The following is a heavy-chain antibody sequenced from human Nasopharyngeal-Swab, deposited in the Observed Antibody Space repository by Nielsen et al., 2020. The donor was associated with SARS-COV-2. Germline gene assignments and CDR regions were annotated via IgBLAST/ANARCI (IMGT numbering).Heavy chain of an antibody. D-gene: IGHD4-23*01. CDR2: VNPNSGDT. CDR1: GGTLSSYD. J-gene: IGHJ5*02. CDR3: ARDYGGNSGWFDP. Sequence: ASVKVSCKASGGTLSSYDINWVRQATGQGLEWMGWVNPNSGDTGYAPNFQGRVTITRDTSISTVYMELSSLRSEDTAVYYCARDYGGNSGWFDPWGQGTLVTVSS. V-gene: IGHV1-8*03.